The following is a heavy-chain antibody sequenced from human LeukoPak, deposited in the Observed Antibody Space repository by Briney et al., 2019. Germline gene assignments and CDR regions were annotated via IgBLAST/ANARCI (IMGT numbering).Heavy chain of an antibody. D-gene: IGHD2-2*01. CDR1: GFTFSSYA. Sequence: GGSLRLSCAASGFTFSSYAMSWVRQAPGKGLVWVSAISGSGGSTYYADSVKGRFTISRDNSKNTLYLQMNSLRDEDTAVYYCAKAPHIVVVPDAYFDYWGQGTLVTVSS. J-gene: IGHJ4*02. CDR3: AKAPHIVVVPDAYFDY. V-gene: IGHV3-23*01. CDR2: ISGSGGST.